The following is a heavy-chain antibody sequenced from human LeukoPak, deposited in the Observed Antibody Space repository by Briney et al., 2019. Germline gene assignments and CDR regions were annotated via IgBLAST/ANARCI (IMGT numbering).Heavy chain of an antibody. CDR3: AKGAVAVVAMNWFDP. CDR2: IYYSGST. CDR1: GGSISSYY. Sequence: SETLSLTCTVSGGSISSYYWSWIRQPPGKGLEWIGYIYYSGSTNYNPSLKSRVTISVDTSKNQFSLKLSSVTAADTALYYCAKGAVAVVAMNWFDPWGQGTLVTVSS. J-gene: IGHJ5*02. V-gene: IGHV4-59*01. D-gene: IGHD2-15*01.